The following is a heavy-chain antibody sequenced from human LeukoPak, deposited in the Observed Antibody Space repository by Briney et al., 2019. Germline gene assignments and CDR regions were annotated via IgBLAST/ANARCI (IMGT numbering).Heavy chain of an antibody. CDR2: IEYGESTT. Sequence: GGSLRLSCMVSGFTLSSYEMSWIRQAPGKGLEWVSSIEYGESTTHYADSVRGRFTISRDNAKNTLYLQMNSLRAEDTAVYYCAALDNGRDYWGQGTLVTVSS. CDR1: GFTLSSYE. D-gene: IGHD1-14*01. CDR3: AALDNGRDY. V-gene: IGHV3-23*01. J-gene: IGHJ4*02.